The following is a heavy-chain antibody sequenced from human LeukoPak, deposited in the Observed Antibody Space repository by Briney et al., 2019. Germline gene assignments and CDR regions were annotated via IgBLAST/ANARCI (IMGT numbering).Heavy chain of an antibody. CDR3: AAVVEMATIWGFDY. D-gene: IGHD5-24*01. CDR2: IIPIFGTA. J-gene: IGHJ4*02. CDR1: GSTFSSYA. V-gene: IGHV1-69*05. Sequence: SVKVSCKASGSTFSSYAISWVRQAPGQGLEWMGGIIPIFGTANYAQKFQGRVTITTDKSTSTAYMELSSLRSEDTAVYYCAAVVEMATIWGFDYWGQGTLVTVSS.